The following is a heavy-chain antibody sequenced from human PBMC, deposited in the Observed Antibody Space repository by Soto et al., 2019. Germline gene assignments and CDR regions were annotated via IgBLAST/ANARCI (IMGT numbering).Heavy chain of an antibody. CDR1: GGSISSTPSY. D-gene: IGHD5-18*01. CDR2: TYFGGST. CDR3: ARPRHHTAMVFDY. V-gene: IGHV4-39*01. J-gene: IGHJ4*01. Sequence: LSLTCTVSGGSISSTPSYWAWIRQPPGKGLEWVGSTYFGGSTYYNPSLKSRVSISVDTSKNQISLKVSPATATDTAVYFCARPRHHTAMVFDYWGQGTLVTVS.